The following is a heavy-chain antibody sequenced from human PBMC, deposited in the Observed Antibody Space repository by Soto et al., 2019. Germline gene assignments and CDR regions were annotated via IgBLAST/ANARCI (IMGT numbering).Heavy chain of an antibody. CDR1: GFTFTRYS. Sequence: GGSLRLSCAASGFTFTRYSMNWVRQAPGKGLEWVSSISSTTNYIYYGDSMKGRFTISRDNAKNSLYLEMNSLRAEDTAVYYCARESEDLTSNFDYWGQGVLVTVSS. CDR3: ARESEDLTSNFDY. CDR2: ISSTTNYI. J-gene: IGHJ4*02. V-gene: IGHV3-21*06.